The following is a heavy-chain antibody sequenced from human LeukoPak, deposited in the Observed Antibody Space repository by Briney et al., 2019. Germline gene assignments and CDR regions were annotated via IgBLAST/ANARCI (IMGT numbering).Heavy chain of an antibody. CDR3: ARAYYYDSSGLLDY. CDR1: GFTFNTYS. D-gene: IGHD3-22*01. CDR2: ISSSSTI. Sequence: GGSLRLSCAASGFTFNTYSMNWVRQAPGKGLEWTSYISSSSTIYYADSVKGRFTISRDNAKNSLYLQMNSLRAEDTAVYYCARAYYYDSSGLLDYWGQGTLVTVSS. V-gene: IGHV3-48*01. J-gene: IGHJ4*02.